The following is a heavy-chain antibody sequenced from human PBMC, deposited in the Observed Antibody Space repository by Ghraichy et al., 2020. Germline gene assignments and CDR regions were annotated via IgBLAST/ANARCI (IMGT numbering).Heavy chain of an antibody. CDR1: GFIFSYYW. CDR3: SAGDTFDI. CDR2: INQDGREK. D-gene: IGHD3-10*01. Sequence: GGSLRLSCVAPGFIFSYYWMTWVRQAPGKGLEWVANINQDGREKYYVGSVKGRFTISRDNAKSSLYLQMNNLSAEDTAVYYCSAGDTFDIWGRGTMVTVSS. J-gene: IGHJ3*02. V-gene: IGHV3-7*03.